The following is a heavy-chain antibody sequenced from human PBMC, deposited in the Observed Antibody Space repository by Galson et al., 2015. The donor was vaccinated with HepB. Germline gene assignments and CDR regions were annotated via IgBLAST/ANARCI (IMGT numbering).Heavy chain of an antibody. Sequence: SVKVSCKASGYTFTSYGISWVRQAPGQGLEWMGWISAYNGNTNYAQKLQGRVTMTTDTSTSTAYMELRSLRSDDTAVYYCAVGTRDIVVVPAAILDYWGQGTLVTVSS. V-gene: IGHV1-18*01. CDR2: ISAYNGNT. CDR3: AVGTRDIVVVPAAILDY. J-gene: IGHJ4*02. CDR1: GYTFTSYG. D-gene: IGHD2-2*01.